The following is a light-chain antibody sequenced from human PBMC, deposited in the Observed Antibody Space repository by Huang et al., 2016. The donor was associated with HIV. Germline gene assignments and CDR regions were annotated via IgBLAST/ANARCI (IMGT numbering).Light chain of an antibody. CDR3: QHRSDWPPLT. CDR2: DAS. CDR1: QSLSSS. J-gene: IGKJ4*01. V-gene: IGKV3-11*01. Sequence: EVVLTQAPATLSLSPGDRATLSCKASQSLSSSVAWYQQKPGQSPRLLIYDASNRAAGIPARFIGSGSGTDFTLTISRLEPEDFAVYYCQHRSDWPPLTFGGGTKVEI.